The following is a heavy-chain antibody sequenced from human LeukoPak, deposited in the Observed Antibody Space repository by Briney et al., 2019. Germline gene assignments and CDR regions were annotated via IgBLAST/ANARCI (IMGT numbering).Heavy chain of an antibody. CDR2: INPKSGDT. D-gene: IGHD4/OR15-4a*01. CDR1: ENTFIGYY. CDR3: ALTYDFGTKSLNWFDP. V-gene: IGHV1-2*02. J-gene: IGHJ5*02. Sequence: GASVKVSCKMSENTFIGYYVHWVRQAPGQGLEWMGWINPKSGDTHYALHYQGRVTMTGDTSISTAYMELSSLKSADTAMYYCALTYDFGTKSLNWFDPWGAGTLVIVSS.